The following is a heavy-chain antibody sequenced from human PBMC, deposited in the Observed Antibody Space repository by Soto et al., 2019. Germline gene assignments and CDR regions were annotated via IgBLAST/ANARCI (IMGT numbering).Heavy chain of an antibody. D-gene: IGHD6-19*01. Sequence: QVQLVESGGGVVQPGRSLRLSCAASGFTFSSFGMHWVRQAPGKGLEWVALISYDGSNKYYADSVKGRFTISRDKSKNTLYLQINSLRAEDTAVYYCAKDRGWSSADLDYWGQGTLVTVSS. V-gene: IGHV3-30*18. CDR2: ISYDGSNK. J-gene: IGHJ4*02. CDR3: AKDRGWSSADLDY. CDR1: GFTFSSFG.